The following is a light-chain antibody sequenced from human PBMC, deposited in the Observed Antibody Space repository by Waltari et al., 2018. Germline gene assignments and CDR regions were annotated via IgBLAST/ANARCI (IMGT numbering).Light chain of an antibody. J-gene: IGLJ2*01. V-gene: IGLV2-23*02. Sequence: QSALTQPASVSGSLGQSISISCSGTYSNVGSYDLVSWYHQRPGEAPKLLIYEVLKRPSGISNRFSGSKSGNAASLTISALQPEDEGTYYCCSYASSGPRLIFGGGTELSVL. CDR2: EVL. CDR1: YSNVGSYDL. CDR3: CSYASSGPRLI.